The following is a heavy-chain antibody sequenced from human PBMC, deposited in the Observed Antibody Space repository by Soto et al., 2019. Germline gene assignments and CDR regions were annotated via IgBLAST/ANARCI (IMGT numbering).Heavy chain of an antibody. CDR3: ARDTNYSNEDYYYYYMDV. J-gene: IGHJ6*03. Sequence: SETLSLTCTVSGGSISSYYWSWIRQPPGKGLEWIGYIYYSGSTNHNPSLKSRVTISVDTSKNQFSLKLSSVTAADAAVYYCARDTNYSNEDYYYYYMDVWGKGTTVTVSS. D-gene: IGHD4-4*01. CDR2: IYYSGST. V-gene: IGHV4-59*01. CDR1: GGSISSYY.